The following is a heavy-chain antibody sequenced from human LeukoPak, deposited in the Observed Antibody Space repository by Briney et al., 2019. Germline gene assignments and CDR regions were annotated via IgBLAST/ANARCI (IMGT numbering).Heavy chain of an antibody. CDR2: IYYSGST. D-gene: IGHD5-18*01. CDR1: GGSISSSSYY. J-gene: IGHJ3*02. Sequence: SETLSLTCTVSGGSISSSSYYWSWIRQPPGKGLEWIGYIYYSGSTNYNPSLKSRVTISVDTSKNQFSLKLSSVTAADTAVYYCARVMVDTAMVPNDAFDIWGQGTMVTVSS. V-gene: IGHV4-61*01. CDR3: ARVMVDTAMVPNDAFDI.